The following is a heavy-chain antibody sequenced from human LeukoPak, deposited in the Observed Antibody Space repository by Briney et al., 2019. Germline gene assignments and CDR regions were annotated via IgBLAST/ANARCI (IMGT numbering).Heavy chain of an antibody. CDR1: GFTFSSYA. Sequence: SGGSLRLSCAASGFTFSSYAMHWVRQAPGKGLEWVAVISYDGSNKYYADSVKGRFTISRDNSKNTLYLQMNSLRAEDTAVYYCARDQYSSSSTEVYWGQGTLVTVSS. J-gene: IGHJ4*02. V-gene: IGHV3-30-3*01. D-gene: IGHD6-13*01. CDR3: ARDQYSSSSTEVY. CDR2: ISYDGSNK.